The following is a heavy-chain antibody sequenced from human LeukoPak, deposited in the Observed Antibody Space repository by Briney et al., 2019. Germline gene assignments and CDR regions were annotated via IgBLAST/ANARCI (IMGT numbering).Heavy chain of an antibody. CDR3: ARLLGYCSGGSCYSHFDY. Sequence: PSETLSLTCTVSGGSISSSSYYWGWIRQPPGKGLEWIGSIYYSGSTYYNPSLKSRVTISVDTSKNQFSLKLSSVTAADTAVYYCARLLGYCSGGSCYSHFDYWGQGTLVTVSS. CDR2: IYYSGST. V-gene: IGHV4-39*07. J-gene: IGHJ4*02. CDR1: GGSISSSSYY. D-gene: IGHD2-15*01.